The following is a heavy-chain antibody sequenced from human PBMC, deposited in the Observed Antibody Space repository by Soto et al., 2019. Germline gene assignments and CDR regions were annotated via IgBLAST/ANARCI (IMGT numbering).Heavy chain of an antibody. V-gene: IGHV1-8*01. CDR3: ATGRKDYYYSPGYLVDF. Sequence: ASVKVSCKASGDTFTSFDINWVLQATGQGLEWMGWMSPNTGNTGYAQKFQGRVTMTTNTSITTAYMELSSLTSEDTAVYYCATGRKDYYYSPGYLVDFWGQGTLVTVSS. J-gene: IGHJ4*02. CDR1: GDTFTSFD. D-gene: IGHD3-22*01. CDR2: MSPNTGNT.